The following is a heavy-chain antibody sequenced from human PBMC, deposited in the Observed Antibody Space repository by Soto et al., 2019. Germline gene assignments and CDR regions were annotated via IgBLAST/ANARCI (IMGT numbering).Heavy chain of an antibody. CDR1: GFTFSSYA. J-gene: IGHJ4*02. CDR2: ISYDGSNK. D-gene: IGHD3-10*01. V-gene: IGHV3-30-3*01. Sequence: QVQLVESGGGVVQPGRSLRLSCAASGFTFSSYAMHWVRQAPGKGLEWVAVISYDGSNKYYADSVKGRFTISRDNSKNTLYLQMNSLRAVATAVYYCARAKVRGVIMVYYWGQGTLVTVSS. CDR3: ARAKVRGVIMVYY.